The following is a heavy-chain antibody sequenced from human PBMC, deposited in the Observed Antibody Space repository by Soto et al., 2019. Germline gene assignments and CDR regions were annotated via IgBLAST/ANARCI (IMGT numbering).Heavy chain of an antibody. CDR3: ARDSLFVVVPAAIHYYYGMDV. J-gene: IGHJ6*02. D-gene: IGHD2-2*02. V-gene: IGHV1-18*01. CDR1: GYTFTSYG. CDR2: ISAYNGNT. Sequence: ASVKVSCKASGYTFTSYGIGWVRQAPGQGLEWMGWISAYNGNTNYAQKLQGRVTMTTDTSTSTAYMELRSLRSDDTAVYYCARDSLFVVVPAAIHYYYGMDVWGQGTTVTVSS.